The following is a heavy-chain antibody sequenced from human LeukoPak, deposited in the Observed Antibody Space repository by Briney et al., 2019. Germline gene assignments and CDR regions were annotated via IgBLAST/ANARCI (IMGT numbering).Heavy chain of an antibody. CDR1: GFTFSSYW. V-gene: IGHV3-74*01. CDR2: INSDGSTT. D-gene: IGHD2/OR15-2a*01. J-gene: IGHJ6*02. Sequence: GGSLRLSCAASGFTFSSYWMYWVRQAPGKGLVWVSRINSDGSTTSYADSVKGRFTISRVNAKNTLYLQMNSLRAEDTAVYYCARVGTTSNFYYYYGMDVWGQGTTVTVSS. CDR3: ARVGTTSNFYYYYGMDV.